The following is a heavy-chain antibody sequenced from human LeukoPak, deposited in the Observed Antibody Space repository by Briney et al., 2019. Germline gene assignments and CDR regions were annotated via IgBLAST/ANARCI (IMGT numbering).Heavy chain of an antibody. CDR3: ARDGSGSYFDY. D-gene: IGHD3-10*01. J-gene: IGHJ4*02. CDR2: FDPEDGET. V-gene: IGHV1-24*01. CDR1: GYTLTGLS. Sequence: ASVKASCKVSGYTLTGLSIHWVRQAPGKGLEWMGGFDPEDGETIYPQIFQGRVIMTEDTSTDTAYMDLITLISEDTAVYYCARDGSGSYFDYWGQGTLVTVSS.